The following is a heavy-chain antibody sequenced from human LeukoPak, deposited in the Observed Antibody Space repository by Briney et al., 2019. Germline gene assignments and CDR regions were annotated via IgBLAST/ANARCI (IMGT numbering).Heavy chain of an antibody. CDR1: GFTFSSYG. CDR2: ISYDGSNK. J-gene: IGHJ5*02. Sequence: GSLRLSCAASGFTFSSYGMHWVRPAPGKGLEWVAVISYDGSNKYYADSVKGRFTISRDNSKNTLYLQMNSLRAEDTAVYYCAKDLGYYDSSGLFDPWGQGTLVTVSS. V-gene: IGHV3-30*18. D-gene: IGHD3-22*01. CDR3: AKDLGYYDSSGLFDP.